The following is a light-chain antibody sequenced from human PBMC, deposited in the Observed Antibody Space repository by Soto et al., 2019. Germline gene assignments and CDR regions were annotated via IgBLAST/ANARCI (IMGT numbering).Light chain of an antibody. CDR3: QQYNHSPT. V-gene: IGKV3-15*01. CDR1: QSISSN. J-gene: IGKJ1*01. CDR2: DAS. Sequence: PATLPVSPAERATLSCRASQSISSNLAGYQQKPGQAPRLLIYDASTRATGIPARFSGSGSGTEFTLTISSLHSEDFAVYQCQQYNHSPTFAQGTKVDIK.